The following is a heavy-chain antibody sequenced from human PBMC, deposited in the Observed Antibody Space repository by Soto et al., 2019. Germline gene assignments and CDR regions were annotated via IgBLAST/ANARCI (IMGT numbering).Heavy chain of an antibody. J-gene: IGHJ6*02. V-gene: IGHV4-59*01. D-gene: IGHD5-18*01. Sequence: SETLSLTCAVSGDSISSYYCMWIRQPPGKGLESIGYLYYGRSANYNPSLKSRVTLSVDTSTNQCSLTLSSMTAADTAVYYCARWHSYGSPLYYYYGMDVWGQGTTVTVSS. CDR3: ARWHSYGSPLYYYYGMDV. CDR1: GDSISSYY. CDR2: LYYGRSA.